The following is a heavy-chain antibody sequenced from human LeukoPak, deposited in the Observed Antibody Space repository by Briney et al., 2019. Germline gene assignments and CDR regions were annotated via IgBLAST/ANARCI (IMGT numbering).Heavy chain of an antibody. CDR2: IKQDGSEK. CDR1: GFTFSSYW. J-gene: IGHJ6*02. CDR3: AREFALLPAASRSGMDV. D-gene: IGHD2-2*01. Sequence: GGSLRLSCAASGFTFSSYWMSWVRQAPGKGLEWVANIKQDGSEKYYVDSVKGRFTISRHNAKNSLYLQMNSLRAEDTAVYYCAREFALLPAASRSGMDVWGQGTTVTVSS. V-gene: IGHV3-7*01.